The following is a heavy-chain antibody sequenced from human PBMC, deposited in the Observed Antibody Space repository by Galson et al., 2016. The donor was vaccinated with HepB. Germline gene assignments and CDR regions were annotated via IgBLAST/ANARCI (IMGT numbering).Heavy chain of an antibody. V-gene: IGHV4-38-2*02. J-gene: IGHJ4*02. CDR3: ATPRNYGGNWGRGFDY. CDR2: VSHSGSL. CDR1: GFSISNGYS. Sequence: SETLSLTCTVSGFSISNGYSWGWIRQPPGKGLEWIGSVSHSGSLYYKTSLKSRVTISVDTSKTPFSLKLSSVTAADTAVYYCATPRNYGGNWGRGFDYWGQGALVTVSS. D-gene: IGHD4-23*01.